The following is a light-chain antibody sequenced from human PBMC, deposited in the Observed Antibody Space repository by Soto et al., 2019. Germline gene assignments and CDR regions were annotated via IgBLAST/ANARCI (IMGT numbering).Light chain of an antibody. CDR3: AAWALSLYGVV. J-gene: IGLJ2*01. Sequence: QSVLTQPPSASGTPGQRVTISCSGSKSNIGSNTVIWYQQLPGTAPKLLIYSNNQRPSGVPDRISGFKSGTSVSLAIRGLQSDDVADYYCAAWALSLYGVVFGGGTKVTVL. CDR1: KSNIGSNT. CDR2: SNN. V-gene: IGLV1-44*01.